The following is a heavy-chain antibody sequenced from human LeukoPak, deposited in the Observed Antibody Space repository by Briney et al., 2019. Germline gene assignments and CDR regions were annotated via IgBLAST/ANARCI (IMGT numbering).Heavy chain of an antibody. V-gene: IGHV4-61*02. J-gene: IGHJ3*02. Sequence: SETLSLTCTVSGGSISSGSYYWSWIRQPAGKGLGWIGRIYTSGSTYYNPSLKSRVTISVDTSKNQFSLKLSSVTAADTAVYYCARDQRIRDAFDIWGQGTMVTVSS. CDR2: IYTSGST. CDR1: GGSISSGSYY. CDR3: ARDQRIRDAFDI. D-gene: IGHD2-15*01.